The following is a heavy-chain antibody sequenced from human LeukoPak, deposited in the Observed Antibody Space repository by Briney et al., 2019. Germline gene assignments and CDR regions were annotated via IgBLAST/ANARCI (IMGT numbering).Heavy chain of an antibody. CDR1: GGSFSGYY. D-gene: IGHD1-26*01. V-gene: IGHV4-34*01. J-gene: IGHJ5*02. Sequence: SETLSLTCAVYGGSFSGYYWSWIRQPPGKGLEWIGEINHSGSTNYNPSLKSRVTISVDTSKNQFSLKLSSVTAADTAVYYCARDLRGSGSYRREGNWFDPWGQGTLVTVSS. CDR2: INHSGST. CDR3: ARDLRGSGSYRREGNWFDP.